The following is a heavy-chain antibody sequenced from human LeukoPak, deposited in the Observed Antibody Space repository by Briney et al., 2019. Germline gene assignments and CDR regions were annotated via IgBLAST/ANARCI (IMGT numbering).Heavy chain of an antibody. D-gene: IGHD2-15*01. J-gene: IGHJ5*02. CDR1: GFTFSSYA. V-gene: IGHV3-64*01. CDR3: ARAAATGWFDP. CDR2: ISSNGGST. Sequence: GGSLRLSCAASGFTFSSYAMHWVRQAPGKGLGYVSAISSNGGSTYYANSVKGRFTISRDNSKNTLYLQMGSLRAEDMAVYYCARAAATGWFDPWGQGTLVTVSS.